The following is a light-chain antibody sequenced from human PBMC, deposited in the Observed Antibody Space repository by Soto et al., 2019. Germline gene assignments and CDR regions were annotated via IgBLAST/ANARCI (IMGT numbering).Light chain of an antibody. Sequence: EIVLTQSPATLSLSPGERATLSCRASQSVSSYLAWYQQKPGQAPRLLIYDASNRATGIPARFSGSGSGTDFTLIISSPEPEDFAVYYCQQRSNWPLLTFGGGTKVEIK. J-gene: IGKJ4*01. CDR3: QQRSNWPLLT. V-gene: IGKV3-11*01. CDR1: QSVSSY. CDR2: DAS.